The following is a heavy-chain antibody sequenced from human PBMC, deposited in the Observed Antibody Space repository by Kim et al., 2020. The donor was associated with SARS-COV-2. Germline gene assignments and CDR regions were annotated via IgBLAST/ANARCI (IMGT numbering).Heavy chain of an antibody. V-gene: IGHV4-59*02. D-gene: IGHD6-13*01. CDR3: ARHGSSLEYFFDS. CDR1: GASVTSYY. Sequence: SETLSLTCIASGASVTSYYWSWIRQPPGKGLEWIGYFYYTGSISYNPSLKGRVAISRDTSKNQLYLKLNSVTAADTAIYYCARHGSSLEYFFDSWGQGT. J-gene: IGHJ4*02. CDR2: FYYTGSI.